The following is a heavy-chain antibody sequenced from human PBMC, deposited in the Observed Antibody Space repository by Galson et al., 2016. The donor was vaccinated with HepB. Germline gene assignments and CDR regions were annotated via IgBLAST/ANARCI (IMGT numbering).Heavy chain of an antibody. CDR2: IYYTGST. CDR3: ARVDLDYDSRYGMDV. CDR1: GGSINSGAYY. D-gene: IGHD5-12*01. V-gene: IGHV4-31*11. J-gene: IGHJ6*02. Sequence: TLSLTCAVSGGSINSGAYYWTWIRQHPGKGLEWIGYIYYTGSTYCNPSLSSRVTISIDTSKNQFSLKMTSVTAADTAVYYCARVDLDYDSRYGMDVWGQGTTVTVSS.